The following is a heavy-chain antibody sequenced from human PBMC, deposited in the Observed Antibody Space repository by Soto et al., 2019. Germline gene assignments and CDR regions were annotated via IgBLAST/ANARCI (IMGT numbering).Heavy chain of an antibody. J-gene: IGHJ4*02. Sequence: GGSLRLSCAASGFTFSTYSMNWVRQAPGKGLEWVSYISSSSSTIFYTDSVKGRFTVSRDNAKNSLYLQMNSLRAEYTAAYYCARPTYYYDSSGPPAYWGQGTLVTVSS. CDR2: ISSSSSTI. CDR3: ARPTYYYDSSGPPAY. CDR1: GFTFSTYS. D-gene: IGHD3-22*01. V-gene: IGHV3-48*01.